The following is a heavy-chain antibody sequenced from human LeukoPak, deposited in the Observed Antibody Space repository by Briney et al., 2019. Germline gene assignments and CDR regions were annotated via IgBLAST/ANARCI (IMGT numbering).Heavy chain of an antibody. CDR3: ARESTDDNFDI. CDR1: GFTFSSNG. V-gene: IGHV3-30*02. J-gene: IGHJ3*02. D-gene: IGHD3-22*01. CDR2: IQTDGSNK. Sequence: GGSLRLSCAASGFTFSSNGMHWVRQAPGKGLECVAFIQTDGSNKHYSGSVKGRFTISRDNSKKTLYLQMKSLRAEDTAVYYCARESTDDNFDIWGQGTMVTVSS.